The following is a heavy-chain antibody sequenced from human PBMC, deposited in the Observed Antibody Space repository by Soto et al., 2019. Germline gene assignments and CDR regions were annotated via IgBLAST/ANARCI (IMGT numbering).Heavy chain of an antibody. Sequence: GGSLRLSCAASGFSFNIYTMNWVRQAPGKGLEWVSSISSSNSYIYYTDSVKGRFTISRDNAKYSLYLQMNSLRAEDTAVYYCARDIGVDYWGQGTLVTVSS. CDR1: GFSFNIYT. CDR3: ARDIGVDY. V-gene: IGHV3-21*01. D-gene: IGHD3-16*01. J-gene: IGHJ4*02. CDR2: ISSSNSYI.